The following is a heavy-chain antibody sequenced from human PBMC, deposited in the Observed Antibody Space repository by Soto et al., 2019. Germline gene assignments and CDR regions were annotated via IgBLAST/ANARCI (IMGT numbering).Heavy chain of an antibody. V-gene: IGHV5-51*01. J-gene: IGHJ3*02. CDR2: IYPGDSDT. Sequence: EVQMVQSGAEAKKSGESLRISCKGSGYSYTIYWSGWVRQMPAKGLEWMGIIYPGDSDTRYSPASQGRVTISVDKSISTAYLQWSSLKASDTAMYYCARTIVAPVDRRVAPDAFDIWGRGTMVTVSS. CDR3: ARTIVAPVDRRVAPDAFDI. D-gene: IGHD5-12*01. CDR1: GYSYTIYW.